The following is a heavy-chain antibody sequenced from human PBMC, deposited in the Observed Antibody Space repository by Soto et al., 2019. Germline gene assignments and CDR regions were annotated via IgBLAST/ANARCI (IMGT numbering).Heavy chain of an antibody. CDR2: IYYSGST. D-gene: IGHD2-15*01. CDR1: GGSISSSSYY. Sequence: SETLSLTCTVSGGSISSSSYYWGWIRQPPGKGLEWIGSIYYSGSTYYNPSLKSRVTISVDTSKNQFSLKLSSVTAADTAVYYCARRQREGYCSGGSCYFDAFDIWGQGTMVTVSS. CDR3: ARRQREGYCSGGSCYFDAFDI. J-gene: IGHJ3*02. V-gene: IGHV4-39*01.